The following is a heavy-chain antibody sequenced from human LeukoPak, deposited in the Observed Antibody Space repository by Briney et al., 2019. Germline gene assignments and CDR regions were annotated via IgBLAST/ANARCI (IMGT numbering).Heavy chain of an antibody. V-gene: IGHV4-34*01. D-gene: IGHD3-10*01. J-gene: IGHJ6*03. CDR3: ARGPTHYYGSGSYYNMAPYYYMDV. CDR1: GGSFSGYY. Sequence: SETLSLTCAVYGGSFSGYYWSWIRQPPGKGLEWIGEINHSGSTNYNPSLKRRVTISVYTAKNQFSLKLSSVTAADTAVYYCARGPTHYYGSGSYYNMAPYYYMDVWGKGTTVTVSS. CDR2: INHSGST.